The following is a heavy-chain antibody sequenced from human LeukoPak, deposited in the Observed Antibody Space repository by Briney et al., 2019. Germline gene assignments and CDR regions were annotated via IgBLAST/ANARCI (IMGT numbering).Heavy chain of an antibody. J-gene: IGHJ4*02. CDR3: AREMRGAHYFDY. CDR2: IYHSGST. CDR1: GYSISSGYY. Sequence: SGTLSLTCTVSGYSISSGYYWGWIRQPPGKGLEWIGSIYHSGSTYYNPSLKSRVTISVDTSKNQFSLKLSSVTAADTAVYYCAREMRGAHYFDYWGQGTLVTVSS. V-gene: IGHV4-38-2*02. D-gene: IGHD3-16*01.